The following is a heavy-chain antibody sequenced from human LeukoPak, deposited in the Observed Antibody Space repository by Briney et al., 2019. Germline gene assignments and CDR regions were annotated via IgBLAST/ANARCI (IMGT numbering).Heavy chain of an antibody. CDR1: GGSISSSSAY. V-gene: IGHV4-39*01. Sequence: PSETLSLTCTVSGGSISSSSAYWGWRRQPPGKGVEWIGSIYYSKNTYYNPSLKSRVTISADTSKNQFSLTLGSVSATDTAVYYCVSPRGFSYGYFDYWGQGTLVTVSS. D-gene: IGHD5-18*01. CDR2: IYYSKNT. CDR3: VSPRGFSYGYFDY. J-gene: IGHJ4*02.